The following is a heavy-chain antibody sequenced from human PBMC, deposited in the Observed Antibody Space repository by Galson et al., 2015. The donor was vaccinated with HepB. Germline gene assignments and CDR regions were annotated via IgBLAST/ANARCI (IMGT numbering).Heavy chain of an antibody. D-gene: IGHD3-3*01. CDR3: TRDFRSASCGD. Sequence: SLRLSCAASGFTFSSYAMHWVRQAPGKGLEWVAYIRSGDTFYADSVKGRFTISRDNAKNSLFLQMNSLTAEDTAVYYCTRDFRSASCGDWGQGTLVTVSS. CDR1: GFTFSSYA. V-gene: IGHV3-48*03. CDR2: IRSGDT. J-gene: IGHJ4*02.